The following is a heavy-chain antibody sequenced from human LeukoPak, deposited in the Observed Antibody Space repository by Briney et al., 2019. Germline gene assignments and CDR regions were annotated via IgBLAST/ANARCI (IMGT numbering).Heavy chain of an antibody. J-gene: IGHJ3*02. CDR3: AREYYDSSGVKYAFDI. CDR1: GYTFTDYY. Sequence: ASVKVSCKGSGYTFTDYYLHWVRQAPGQGLEWMGSIDPTSGGTKFAQKFQVRVTMTGDTSITTAYMELSRLRSDDTAVYYCAREYYDSSGVKYAFDIWGQGTMVTVSS. CDR2: IDPTSGGT. D-gene: IGHD3-22*01. V-gene: IGHV1-2*02.